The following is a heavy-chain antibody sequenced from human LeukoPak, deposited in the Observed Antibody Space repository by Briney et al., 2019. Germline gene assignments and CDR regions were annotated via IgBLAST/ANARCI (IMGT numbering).Heavy chain of an antibody. CDR1: GFTFSSYA. J-gene: IGHJ5*02. V-gene: IGHV3-23*01. Sequence: GRSLRLSCAASGFTFSSYAMSWVRQAPGKGLEWVSAISGSGGSTYYADSVKGRFTISRDNSKNTLYLQMSSLRAEDTAVYYCAKAASLYCSSTSCPNWFDPWGQGTLVTVSS. CDR3: AKAASLYCSSTSCPNWFDP. D-gene: IGHD2-2*01. CDR2: ISGSGGST.